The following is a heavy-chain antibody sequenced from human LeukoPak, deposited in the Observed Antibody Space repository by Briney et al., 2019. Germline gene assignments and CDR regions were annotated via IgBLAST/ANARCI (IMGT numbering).Heavy chain of an antibody. Sequence: SVKVSCKASGGTFSSYAISWVRQAPGQRLEWMGGIIPIFGTANYAQKFQGRVTITVDESTSTAYMELSSLRSEDTAVYYCARDWVSSSAFDYWGQGTLVTVSS. CDR3: ARDWVSSSAFDY. J-gene: IGHJ4*02. V-gene: IGHV1-69*13. D-gene: IGHD6-6*01. CDR1: GGTFSSYA. CDR2: IIPIFGTA.